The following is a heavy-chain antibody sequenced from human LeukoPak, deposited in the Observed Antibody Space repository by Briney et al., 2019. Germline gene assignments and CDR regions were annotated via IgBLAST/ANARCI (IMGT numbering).Heavy chain of an antibody. D-gene: IGHD2/OR15-2a*01. V-gene: IGHV1-2*02. J-gene: IGHJ4*01. Sequence: ASVKVSCKASGYTFTGYYMHWVRQAPGQGLEWMGWINPNSGGTNYAQKFQGRVTMTRDTSISTAYMELSRLRSDDTAVYYCARARIVTALEVRKAFDIWGQGTMVTVSS. CDR2: INPNSGGT. CDR1: GYTFTGYY. CDR3: ARARIVTALEVRKAFDI.